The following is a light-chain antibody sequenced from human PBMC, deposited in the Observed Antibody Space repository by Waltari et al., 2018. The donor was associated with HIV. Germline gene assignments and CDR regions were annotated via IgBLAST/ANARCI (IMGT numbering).Light chain of an antibody. CDR3: SAWDSSLNVWM. CDR2: RNN. CDR1: NNNVGFQG. Sequence: QAGLTQPPSVSKGLRQTATLPCTGNNNNVGFQGAAWLQQRPGHPPKLLSYRNNNRPSGISERFSASRSGNTASLTIAGLQPEDEADYYCSAWDSSLNVWMFGGGTKLTVL. V-gene: IGLV10-54*04. J-gene: IGLJ3*02.